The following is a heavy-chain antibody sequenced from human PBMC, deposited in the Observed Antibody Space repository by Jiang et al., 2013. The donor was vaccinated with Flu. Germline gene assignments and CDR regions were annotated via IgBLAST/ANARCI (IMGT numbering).Heavy chain of an antibody. CDR3: ARGRRGPRDGWNYYDY. Sequence: SGAEVKKPGASVKVSCKASGYTFTSYYMHWVRQAPGQGLEWMGIINPSGGSTSYAQKFQGRVTMTRDTSTSTVYMELSSLRSEDTAVYYCARGRRGPRDGWNYYDYWGQGTLVTVSS. J-gene: IGHJ4*02. CDR2: INPSGGST. D-gene: IGHD2-15*01. CDR1: GYTFTSYY. V-gene: IGHV1-46*01.